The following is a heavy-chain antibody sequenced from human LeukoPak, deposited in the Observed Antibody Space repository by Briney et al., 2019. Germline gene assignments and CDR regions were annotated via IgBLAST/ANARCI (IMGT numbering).Heavy chain of an antibody. CDR3: AGHSSSLDAFDI. CDR1: GGSISSYY. D-gene: IGHD6-13*01. J-gene: IGHJ3*02. Sequence: SETLSLTCTVSGGSISSYYWSWIRQPPGKGLEWIGYIYYSGSTNYNPSLKSRVTISVDTSKNQFSLRLSSVTAADTAVYYCAGHSSSLDAFDIWGQGTMVTVSS. CDR2: IYYSGST. V-gene: IGHV4-59*01.